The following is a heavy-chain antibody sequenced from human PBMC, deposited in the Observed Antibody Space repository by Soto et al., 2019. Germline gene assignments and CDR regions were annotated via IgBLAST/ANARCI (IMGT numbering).Heavy chain of an antibody. V-gene: IGHV4-59*01. D-gene: IGHD1-7*01. Sequence: QVQLQESGPGLVKPSETLSLTCTVSGGSISSYYWSWIRQPPGKGLEWIGYIYYSGSTNYNPSLKRRVTISVDTSKNQFSLKLSSVTAADTAVYYGARRYGTTSDYWGQGTLVTVSS. CDR2: IYYSGST. J-gene: IGHJ4*02. CDR1: GGSISSYY. CDR3: ARRYGTTSDY.